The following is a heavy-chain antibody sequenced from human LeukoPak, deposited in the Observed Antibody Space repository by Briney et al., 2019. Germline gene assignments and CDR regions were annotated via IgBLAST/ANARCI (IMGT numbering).Heavy chain of an antibody. J-gene: IGHJ4*02. Sequence: KTSETLSLTCAVYGGSFSGYYWSWIRQPPGKGLEWIGEINHSGSTNYNPSLKSRVTISVDTSKNQFSLKLSSVTAANTAVYYCASTLVGATLYYFDYWGQGTLVTVSS. CDR3: ASTLVGATLYYFDY. CDR2: INHSGST. V-gene: IGHV4-34*01. CDR1: GGSFSGYY. D-gene: IGHD1-26*01.